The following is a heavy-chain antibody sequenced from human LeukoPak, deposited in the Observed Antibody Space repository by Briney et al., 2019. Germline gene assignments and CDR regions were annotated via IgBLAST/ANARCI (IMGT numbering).Heavy chain of an antibody. J-gene: IGHJ6*02. CDR3: AGVSVQLERRGRYYYYYGMDV. CDR1: GFTFSDYY. CDR2: ISCGGSTI. D-gene: IGHD1-1*01. V-gene: IGHV3-11*01. Sequence: GGALRPSCAAPGFTFSDYYMGWVPPGPGEGLGGGSFISCGGSTIYYADSVKGRFTISRDNAKNSLYLQMNSLRAEDTAVYYCAGVSVQLERRGRYYYYYGMDVWGQGTTVTVSS.